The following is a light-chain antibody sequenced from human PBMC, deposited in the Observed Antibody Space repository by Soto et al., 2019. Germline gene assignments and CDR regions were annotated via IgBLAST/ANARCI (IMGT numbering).Light chain of an antibody. V-gene: IGLV2-23*01. CDR2: DSS. Sequence: QSALTQPASVSGSPGQSITISCTGTNSDIGNYNLVSWYQQHPGKAPKLMIFDSSKRPSGLSNRFSGSKSGNTASLTISGLQPEDEADYYCCSYARGNTWVFGTGTKLSVL. CDR1: NSDIGNYNL. J-gene: IGLJ1*01. CDR3: CSYARGNTWV.